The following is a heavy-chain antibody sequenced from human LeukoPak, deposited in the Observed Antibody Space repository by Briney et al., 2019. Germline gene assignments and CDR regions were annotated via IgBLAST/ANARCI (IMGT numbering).Heavy chain of an antibody. D-gene: IGHD5-12*01. CDR1: GFTFSSHA. CDR2: ISGSGGST. Sequence: PGASLRLSCAASGFTFSSHAMSWVRQAPGKGLEWVSAISGSGGSTYYADSVKGRFTISRDNSKNTLYLQMNSLRAEDTAVYYCAKDGKGYSGYDYRDWFDPWGQGTLVTVSS. CDR3: AKDGKGYSGYDYRDWFDP. J-gene: IGHJ5*02. V-gene: IGHV3-23*01.